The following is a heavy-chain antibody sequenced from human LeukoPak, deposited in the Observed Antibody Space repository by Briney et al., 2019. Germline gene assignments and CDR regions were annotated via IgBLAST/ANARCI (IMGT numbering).Heavy chain of an antibody. D-gene: IGHD4-23*01. CDR3: ARWGSGGPLDY. CDR2: IWSEGNNK. Sequence: GRSLRLSCAASGFTFSSYGMHWVRQAPGKGLEWVAVIWSEGNNKYYADSVKGRFTISRDNSKNTLYLQMDSLRDEDTAVYYCARWGSGGPLDYWGQGTLVTVSS. V-gene: IGHV3-33*04. CDR1: GFTFSSYG. J-gene: IGHJ4*02.